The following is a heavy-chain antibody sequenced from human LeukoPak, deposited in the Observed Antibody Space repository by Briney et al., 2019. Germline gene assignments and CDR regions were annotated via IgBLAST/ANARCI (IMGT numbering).Heavy chain of an antibody. V-gene: IGHV5-51*01. Sequence: GESLIISCKASGYSFTAYWIGWVRQMPGKGLEWMGIIYPDDSDTRYSPSFQGQVTISVDKSISTAYLQWSSLKASDSAIYFCARRIAGSGSDYWGQGTLATVSS. J-gene: IGHJ4*02. CDR3: ARRIAGSGSDY. D-gene: IGHD2/OR15-2a*01. CDR2: IYPDDSDT. CDR1: GYSFTAYW.